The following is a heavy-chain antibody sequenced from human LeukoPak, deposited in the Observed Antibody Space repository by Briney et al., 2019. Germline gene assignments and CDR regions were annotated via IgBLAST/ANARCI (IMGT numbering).Heavy chain of an antibody. CDR1: GYTVPELS. CDR3: AAVLYSSNLAWFDP. J-gene: IGHJ5*02. V-gene: IGHV1-24*01. Sequence: ASVKVSCKVSGYTVPELSMNWVRQAPGKGLEWMGGFDFEAGETIYAQKFQGRLTMTEDSSVNIAYMELNSLISEDTAVYYCAAVLYSSNLAWFDPWGQGTLVTVSS. CDR2: FDFEAGET. D-gene: IGHD6-13*01.